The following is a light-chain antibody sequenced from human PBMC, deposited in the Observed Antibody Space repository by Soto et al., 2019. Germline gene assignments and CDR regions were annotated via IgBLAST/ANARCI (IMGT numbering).Light chain of an antibody. CDR1: SSDVGGYNY. CDR2: DVS. J-gene: IGLJ2*01. Sequence: QSALTQPRSVSGSPGQSVTISCTGTSSDVGGYNYVSWYQQHPGKAPKLMIYDVSKRPSGVPDRFSGSKSGNTASLTISGLQAEVEADYYFCSYSGSYTMVFGGGTQLTVL. CDR3: CSYSGSYTMV. V-gene: IGLV2-11*01.